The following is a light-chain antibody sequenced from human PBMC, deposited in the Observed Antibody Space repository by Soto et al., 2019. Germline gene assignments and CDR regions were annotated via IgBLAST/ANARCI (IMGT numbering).Light chain of an antibody. CDR1: QSVSSN. Sequence: EIVMTQSPATLSVSPGERATLSCRASQSVSSNLVWYQQKRGQAPRLLIYGASTRATGIPARFSGSGSGTEFTLTISSLQSEDVAVYYCQQYNNWPPTFGQGTKVEIK. CDR2: GAS. V-gene: IGKV3-15*01. CDR3: QQYNNWPPT. J-gene: IGKJ2*01.